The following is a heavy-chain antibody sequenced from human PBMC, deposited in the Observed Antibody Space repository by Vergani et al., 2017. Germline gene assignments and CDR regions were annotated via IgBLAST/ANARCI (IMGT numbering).Heavy chain of an antibody. Sequence: QVQLVESGGGLVKPGGSLRLSCAASGFSLSDHYMTWIRQAPGKGLEWVSYISNSGNTIEYADSVKGRFSISRDNAKSSLFLQMDSLRAEDTAVYYCARDHRDYNNYPGTFDIWGQGSMVTVSS. CDR3: ARDHRDYNNYPGTFDI. V-gene: IGHV3-11*01. D-gene: IGHD5-24*01. CDR1: GFSLSDHY. J-gene: IGHJ3*02. CDR2: ISNSGNTI.